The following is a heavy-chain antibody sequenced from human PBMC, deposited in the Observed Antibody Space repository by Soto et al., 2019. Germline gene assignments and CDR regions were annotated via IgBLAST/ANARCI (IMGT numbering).Heavy chain of an antibody. D-gene: IGHD3-10*01. J-gene: IGHJ4*02. Sequence: QVQLVQSGAEVKKPGSSVKVSCEASGGTFSPYTVNWVRQAPGQGLEWMGRIIPFLGVTNYAQKFQARVTLTADTSTTTAYMELSGLRFEDTAVYYCARDWESTVSTWSFGAFWGRGTLVTVSS. CDR3: ARDWESTVSTWSFGAF. V-gene: IGHV1-69*08. CDR2: IIPFLGVT. CDR1: GGTFSPYT.